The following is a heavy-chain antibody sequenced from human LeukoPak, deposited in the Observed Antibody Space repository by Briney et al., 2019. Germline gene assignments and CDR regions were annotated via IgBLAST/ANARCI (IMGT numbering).Heavy chain of an antibody. D-gene: IGHD1-7*01. Sequence: SETLSLTCTVSGGSISSGGYYWSWIRQPPGKGLEWIGYIYHSGSTYYNPSLKSRVTISVDRSKNQFSLKLSSVTAADTAVYYCARSSPRAELRGAFDIWGQGTMVTVSS. J-gene: IGHJ3*02. V-gene: IGHV4-30-2*01. CDR3: ARSSPRAELRGAFDI. CDR2: IYHSGST. CDR1: GGSISSGGYY.